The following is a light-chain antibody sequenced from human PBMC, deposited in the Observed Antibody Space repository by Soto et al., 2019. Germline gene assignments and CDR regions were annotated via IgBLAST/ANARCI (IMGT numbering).Light chain of an antibody. Sequence: IQMTQSPSSLSASVGDRVSITCQASQPISNYLNWYQQKPGKAPNPLLYDAANLETGVPSRFSESGSGTDFTFTITSLQPEDIAEYDCQQYYNIFYDFVHGTKVDSK. V-gene: IGKV1-33*01. CDR3: QQYYNIFYD. J-gene: IGKJ3*01. CDR2: DAA. CDR1: QPISNY.